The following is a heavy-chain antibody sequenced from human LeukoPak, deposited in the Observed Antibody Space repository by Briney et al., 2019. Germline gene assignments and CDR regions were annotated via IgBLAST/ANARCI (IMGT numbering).Heavy chain of an antibody. Sequence: SETLSLTCTVSGGSISSYYWSWLRQPPGKGLEWIGYIYYSGSTNYNPSLKSRVTISVDTSKNQFSLKLSSVTAADTAVYYCARAWDSEYYYDSSGYYGGYNWFDPWGQGTLVTVSS. CDR3: ARAWDSEYYYDSSGYYGGYNWFDP. CDR2: IYYSGST. V-gene: IGHV4-59*01. D-gene: IGHD3-22*01. CDR1: GGSISSYY. J-gene: IGHJ5*02.